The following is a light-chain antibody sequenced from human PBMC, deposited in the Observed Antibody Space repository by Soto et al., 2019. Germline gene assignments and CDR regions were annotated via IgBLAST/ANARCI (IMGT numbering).Light chain of an antibody. CDR1: QSVSAK. Sequence: EIVLTQSPATLSLSPGERATLSCRASQSVSAKLAWYQQKPGQAPSLLIYEASKRATGIPARFSGSGSGTDFTFTISILEPEDFAVYYCQQRSNWPLTFGGGTQVEIK. CDR2: EAS. J-gene: IGKJ4*01. CDR3: QQRSNWPLT. V-gene: IGKV3-11*01.